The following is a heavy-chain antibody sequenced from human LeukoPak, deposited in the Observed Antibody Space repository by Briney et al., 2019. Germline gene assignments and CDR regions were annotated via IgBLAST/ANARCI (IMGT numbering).Heavy chain of an antibody. CDR1: GFTFSSYA. J-gene: IGHJ4*02. D-gene: IGHD2-2*02. CDR2: ISGSGGST. Sequence: GGSLRLSCAASGFTFSSYAMSWVRHAPGRGLEWVLAISGSGGSTYYADSVKGRFTISRDNSKNTLYLQMNSLRAEDTAVYYCAKDPPLAAAIGGYFDYWGQGTLVTVSS. V-gene: IGHV3-23*01. CDR3: AKDPPLAAAIGGYFDY.